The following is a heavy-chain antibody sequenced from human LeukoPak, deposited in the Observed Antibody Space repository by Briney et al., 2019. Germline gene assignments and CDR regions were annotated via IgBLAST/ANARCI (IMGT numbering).Heavy chain of an antibody. CDR2: ISAYNGNT. Sequence: GSSVKVSCKASGGTFSSYAISWVRQAPGQGLEWMGWISAYNGNTNYAQKLQGRVTMTTDTSTSTAYMELRSLRSDDTAVYYCAFSMGPVLLFDYWGQGTLVTVSS. CDR1: GGTFSSYA. D-gene: IGHD2/OR15-2a*01. V-gene: IGHV1-18*01. J-gene: IGHJ4*02. CDR3: AFSMGPVLLFDY.